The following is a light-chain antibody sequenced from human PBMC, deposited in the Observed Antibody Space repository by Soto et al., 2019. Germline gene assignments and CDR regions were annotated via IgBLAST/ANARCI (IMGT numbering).Light chain of an antibody. Sequence: EIVMTQSPATLSVSPGERATLSCRASQSVRSNLAWYQQKPGQAPRLLIYGASTRATGIPARFSGSGSGTEFTLTISSLQSEDFAVYYCLQYNNWVPTFGQGTRWIS. CDR3: LQYNNWVPT. V-gene: IGKV3-15*01. CDR2: GAS. CDR1: QSVRSN. J-gene: IGKJ1*01.